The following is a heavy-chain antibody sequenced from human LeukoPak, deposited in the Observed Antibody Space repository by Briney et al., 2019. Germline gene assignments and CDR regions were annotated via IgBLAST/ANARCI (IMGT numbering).Heavy chain of an antibody. CDR2: IYYSGNT. Sequence: PSETLSLTCTVSGGSVSGSSYYWGWIRQPPGKGLEWIGSIYYSGNTYYNPSLRSRVTISINTSKNQISLKLRSVTAADTAFYYCARRGGFFDFWGQGTLVTVSS. J-gene: IGHJ4*02. V-gene: IGHV4-39*07. D-gene: IGHD3-16*01. CDR3: ARRGGFFDF. CDR1: GGSVSGSSYY.